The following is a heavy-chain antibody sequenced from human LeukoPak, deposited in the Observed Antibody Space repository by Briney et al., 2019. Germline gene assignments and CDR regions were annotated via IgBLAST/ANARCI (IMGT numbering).Heavy chain of an antibody. CDR3: ARSLGTIYRGDY. D-gene: IGHD7-27*01. J-gene: IGHJ4*02. V-gene: IGHV4-38-2*01. CDR2: IYHSGST. Sequence: SETLSLTCAVSGYSISSGYYWVWIRQPPGKGLEWIGSIYHSGSTYYNPSLKSRVTISVDTSKNQFSLKLSSVTAADTAVYYCARSLGTIYRGDYWGQGTLVTVSS. CDR1: GYSISSGYY.